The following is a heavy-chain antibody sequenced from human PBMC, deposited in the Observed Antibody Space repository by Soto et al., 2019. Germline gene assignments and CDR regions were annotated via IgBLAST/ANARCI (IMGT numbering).Heavy chain of an antibody. V-gene: IGHV3-23*01. Sequence: QPGGSLRLSCAASGFTFSSYAMSWVRQAPGKGLEWVSAISGSGGSTYYADSVKGRFTISRDNSKNTLYLQMNSLRAEDTAVYYCAKGADSSSWYVAGPAVDFDYWGQGTLVTVSS. D-gene: IGHD6-13*01. CDR3: AKGADSSSWYVAGPAVDFDY. CDR1: GFTFSSYA. J-gene: IGHJ4*02. CDR2: ISGSGGST.